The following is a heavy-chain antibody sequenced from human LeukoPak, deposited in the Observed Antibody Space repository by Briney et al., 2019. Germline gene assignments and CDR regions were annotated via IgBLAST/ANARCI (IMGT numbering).Heavy chain of an antibody. V-gene: IGHV4-59*01. D-gene: IGHD3-3*01. J-gene: IGHJ6*02. CDR2: IYYSGST. CDR3: ARVFYDFWSGPDRLYYYGMDV. CDR1: GGSISSYY. Sequence: PSETLSLTCTVSGGSISSYYWSWIRQPPGKGLEWIGYIYYSGSTNYNPSLKSRVTISVDTSKNQFSLKLSSVTAADTAVYYCARVFYDFWSGPDRLYYYGMDVWGQGTTVTVSS.